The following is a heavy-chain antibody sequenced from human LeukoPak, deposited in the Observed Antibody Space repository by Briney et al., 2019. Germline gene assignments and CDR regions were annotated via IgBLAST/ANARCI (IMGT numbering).Heavy chain of an antibody. J-gene: IGHJ1*01. CDR1: GYTFTGYY. CDR2: INPNSGGT. D-gene: IGHD1-26*01. CDR3: ASQWELVAFQH. V-gene: IGHV1-2*02. Sequence: ASVKVSCKASGYTFTGYYMHWVRQAPGQGGEWMGWINPNSGGTNYAQKFQGRVTITRDTDISTAYMELSRLRSDDTAVYYCASQWELVAFQHWGQGTLVTVSP.